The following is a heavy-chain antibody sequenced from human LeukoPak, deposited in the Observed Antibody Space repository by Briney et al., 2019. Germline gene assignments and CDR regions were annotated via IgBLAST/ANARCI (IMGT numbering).Heavy chain of an antibody. CDR2: ISWNSGSI. J-gene: IGHJ4*01. Sequence: GGSLRLSCTVSGFTVSSNSMSWVRQAPGKGLEWVSGISWNSGSIGYADSVKGRFTISRDNAKNSLYLQMNSLRAEDMALYYCAKDISPGIPTRGHFDYWGQGTLVTVSS. CDR3: AKDISPGIPTRGHFDY. D-gene: IGHD2-21*01. CDR1: GFTVSSNS. V-gene: IGHV3-9*03.